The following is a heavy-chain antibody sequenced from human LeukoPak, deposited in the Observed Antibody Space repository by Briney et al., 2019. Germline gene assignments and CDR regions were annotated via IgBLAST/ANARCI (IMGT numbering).Heavy chain of an antibody. D-gene: IGHD3-22*01. CDR1: GGIFSSYA. CDR2: TIPIFGTA. J-gene: IGHJ4*02. V-gene: IGHV1-69*13. Sequence: SVKVSCKASGGIFSSYAISWVRQAPGQGLEWMGGTIPIFGTANYAQKFQGRVTITADESTSTAYMELSSLRSEDTAVYYCARAVYYYDSSGYYYDYWGQGTLVTVSS. CDR3: ARAVYYYDSSGYYYDY.